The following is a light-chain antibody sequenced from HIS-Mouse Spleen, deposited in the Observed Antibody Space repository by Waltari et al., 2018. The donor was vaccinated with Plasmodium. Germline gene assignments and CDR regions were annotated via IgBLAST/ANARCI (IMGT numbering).Light chain of an antibody. J-gene: IGLJ1*01. Sequence: SALTPPASVSGSPGQSITISCTGTSSDVGGYNYVSWYQQHPGKAPKLMIYDVSNRPSGVSNRFSGSKSGNTASLTISGLQAEDEADYYCSSYTSSSTLNYVFGTGTKVTVL. CDR2: DVS. CDR3: SSYTSSSTLNYV. V-gene: IGLV2-14*03. CDR1: SSDVGGYNY.